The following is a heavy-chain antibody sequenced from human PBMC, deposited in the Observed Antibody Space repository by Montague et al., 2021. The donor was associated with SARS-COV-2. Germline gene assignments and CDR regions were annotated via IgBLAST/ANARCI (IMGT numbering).Heavy chain of an antibody. J-gene: IGHJ6*02. D-gene: IGHD3-10*01. CDR1: GGSFSGYY. Sequence: SETLSLTCAVYGGSFSGYYWSWIRQPPEKGLEWIGEINQSGRTNNNPSLKSRVIISVDTSKKQFSLKLSSATAADTAVYYCARRGSSVWGVTVYSDLDVWGQGILVIVSS. CDR3: ARRGSSVWGVTVYSDLDV. CDR2: INQSGRT. V-gene: IGHV4-34*01.